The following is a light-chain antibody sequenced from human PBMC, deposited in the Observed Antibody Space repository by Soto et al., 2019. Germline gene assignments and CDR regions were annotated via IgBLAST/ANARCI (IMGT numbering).Light chain of an antibody. CDR2: EVS. Sequence: QSALTQPASVSGSPGQSITISCTGTRSDVGDYKYVSWYQKHPGKAPKALIYEVSNRPSGVSNRFSGSKSGNTASLTISGLQAEDEADYYCSSYTTSNTLVFGPGTKVTVL. V-gene: IGLV2-14*01. CDR1: RSDVGDYKY. J-gene: IGLJ1*01. CDR3: SSYTTSNTLV.